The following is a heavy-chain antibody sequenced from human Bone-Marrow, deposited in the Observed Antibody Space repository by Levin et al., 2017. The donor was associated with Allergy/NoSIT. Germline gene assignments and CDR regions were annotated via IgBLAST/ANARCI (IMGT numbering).Heavy chain of an antibody. CDR1: GFTLSTYA. J-gene: IGHJ4*02. D-gene: IGHD6-13*01. CDR3: ARDSGIAGADDY. Sequence: GGSMRLSCAASGFTLSTYAMTWVRQAPGKGLEWVSYISRSGNAIYGDSVKGRFSISRDNAKNSLYLQMSSLRAEDTAVYYCARDSGIAGADDYWGQGTLVTVSS. CDR2: ISRSGNAI. V-gene: IGHV3-48*01.